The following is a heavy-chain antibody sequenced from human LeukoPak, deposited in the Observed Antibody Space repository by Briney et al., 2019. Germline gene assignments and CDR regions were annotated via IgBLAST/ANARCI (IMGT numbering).Heavy chain of an antibody. J-gene: IGHJ4*02. CDR1: VFTPSSYG. CDR3: AKDPYGGTYPSYFDY. CDR2: LRYDGSTA. V-gene: IGHV3-30*02. D-gene: IGHD1-26*01. Sequence: GGSLSLSRAASVFTPSSYGMNWVRQAPGKGVDWVAFLRYDGSTAFYEDSVKGRFTISRDSSKNTLYLQMNSLTPADTAIYYCAKDPYGGTYPSYFDYWGQGTLVTVSS.